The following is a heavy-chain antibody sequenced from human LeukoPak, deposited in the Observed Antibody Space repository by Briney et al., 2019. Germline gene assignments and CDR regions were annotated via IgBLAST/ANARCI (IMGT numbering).Heavy chain of an antibody. CDR3: ARDAYLYCSGGSCYHDY. CDR2: ISYDGSNK. CDR1: GFTFSSYA. Sequence: PGGSLRLSCAASGFTFSSYAMHWVRQAPGKGLEWVAVISYDGSNKYYADSVKGRFTISRDNSKNTLYLQMNSLRAEDTAVYYCARDAYLYCSGGSCYHDYWGQGTLVTVSS. D-gene: IGHD2-15*01. V-gene: IGHV3-30-3*01. J-gene: IGHJ4*02.